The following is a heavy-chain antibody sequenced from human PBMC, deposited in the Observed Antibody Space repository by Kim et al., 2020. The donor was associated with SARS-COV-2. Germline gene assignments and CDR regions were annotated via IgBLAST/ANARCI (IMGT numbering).Heavy chain of an antibody. J-gene: IGHJ6*03. D-gene: IGHD6-13*01. CDR2: IYHSGST. CDR1: GGSISSSNW. V-gene: IGHV4-4*02. CDR3: ARGRIADHPAGYYYYYYYMDV. Sequence: SETLSLTCAVSGGSISSSNWWSWVRQPPGKGLEWIGEIYHSGSTNYNPSLKSRVTISVDKSKNQFSLTLSSVTAADTAVYYCARGRIADHPAGYYYYYYYMDVWGKGTTVTVSS.